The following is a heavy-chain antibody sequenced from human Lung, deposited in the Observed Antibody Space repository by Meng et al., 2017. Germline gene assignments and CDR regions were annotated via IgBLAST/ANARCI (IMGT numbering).Heavy chain of an antibody. V-gene: IGHV4-34*01. CDR1: GGSFSDYY. J-gene: IGHJ4*02. CDR2: INHSGST. D-gene: IGHD4-11*01. Sequence: HGKLQKWGAGLLKPSETLSLTCVVSGGSFSDYYWSWIRQPPGKGLEWIGEINHSGSTNYNPSLESRATISVDTSQNNLSLKLSSVTAADSAVYYCARGPTTMAHDFDYWGQGTLVTVSS. CDR3: ARGPTTMAHDFDY.